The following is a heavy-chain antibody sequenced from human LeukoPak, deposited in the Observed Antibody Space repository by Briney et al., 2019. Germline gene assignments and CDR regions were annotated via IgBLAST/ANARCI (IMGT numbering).Heavy chain of an antibody. J-gene: IGHJ4*02. CDR1: GYTFTSYG. V-gene: IGHV1-18*01. CDR3: ARESHVTREDY. Sequence: ASVEVSCKASGYTFTSYGISWARQAPGQGLEWMGWISANDGNTDYPQKLQGRVTMTTDTSTSTAYMELRSLRSDDTAVYYCARESHVTREDYWGQGTLVTVPS. CDR2: ISANDGNT. D-gene: IGHD3-10*01.